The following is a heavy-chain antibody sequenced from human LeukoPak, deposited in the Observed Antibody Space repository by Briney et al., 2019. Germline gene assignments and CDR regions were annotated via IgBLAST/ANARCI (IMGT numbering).Heavy chain of an antibody. Sequence: SETLSLTCAVYGGSFSGYYWTWIRQPPGKGLEWIGEINHSGNINYNPSLKSRLTISVDTSKNQFSLKLSSMTAADTAVYYCARGRRWWGQGALVTVSS. V-gene: IGHV4-34*01. D-gene: IGHD5-24*01. CDR1: GGSFSGYY. CDR2: INHSGNI. CDR3: ARGRRW. J-gene: IGHJ4*02.